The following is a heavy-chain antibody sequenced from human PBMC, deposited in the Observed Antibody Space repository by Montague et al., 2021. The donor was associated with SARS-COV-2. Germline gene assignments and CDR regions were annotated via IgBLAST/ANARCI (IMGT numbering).Heavy chain of an antibody. CDR2: IYFNEST. J-gene: IGHJ6*04. Sequence: SETLSLTCTVSGDSISTYYWHWIRPPTGTGLGRTGYIYFNESTNYKPSLKSRVTISGDTSKNQLSLNVRSVTAADTAVYYCARGGLKSADYFYFGLDVWGKGTTVTVSS. CDR3: ARGGLKSADYFYFGLDV. V-gene: IGHV4-59*01. CDR1: GDSISTYY.